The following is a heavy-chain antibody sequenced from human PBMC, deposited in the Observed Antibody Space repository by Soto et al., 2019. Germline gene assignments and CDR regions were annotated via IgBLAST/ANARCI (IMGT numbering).Heavy chain of an antibody. CDR2: ISGSGGST. Sequence: EVQLLESGGGLVQPGGSLRLSCAASGFTFSSYAMSWVRQAPGKGLEWVSAISGSGGSTYYADSVKGRFTISRDNSKNTLYLPMNSLRAEDTAVYYCAKDVTRYYYYGMDVWGQGTTVTVSS. V-gene: IGHV3-23*01. CDR1: GFTFSSYA. CDR3: AKDVTRYYYYGMDV. J-gene: IGHJ6*02.